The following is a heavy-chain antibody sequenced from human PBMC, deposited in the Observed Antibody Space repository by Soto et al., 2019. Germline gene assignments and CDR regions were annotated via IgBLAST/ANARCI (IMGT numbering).Heavy chain of an antibody. Sequence: EVQLLESGGGLVQPGGSLRLSCAASGFTFSSYAMSWVRQAPGKGLEWVSAISGSGGSTYYADSVKGRFTISRDNSKNTRYLQMNSLRAEDTSVYYCAKDEKQLDRGYCDYWGQGTLVTVAS. J-gene: IGHJ4*02. V-gene: IGHV3-23*01. D-gene: IGHD6-6*01. CDR1: GFTFSSYA. CDR3: AKDEKQLDRGYCDY. CDR2: ISGSGGST.